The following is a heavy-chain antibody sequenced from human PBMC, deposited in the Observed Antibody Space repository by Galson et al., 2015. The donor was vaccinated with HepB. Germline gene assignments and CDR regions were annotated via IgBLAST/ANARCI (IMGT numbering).Heavy chain of an antibody. CDR2: MSSNGGST. CDR1: GITFSSYG. Sequence: SLRLSCAASGITFSSYGMHWVRQAPGKGLEYVSAMSSNGGSTYYADSGKVRFTISRDNSKNTLYLQMSSLRPEDTAVYYCVKDPRRRYYYDSSGYRGYFQHWGQGTLVTVSS. V-gene: IGHV3-64D*06. J-gene: IGHJ1*01. CDR3: VKDPRRRYYYDSSGYRGYFQH. D-gene: IGHD3-22*01.